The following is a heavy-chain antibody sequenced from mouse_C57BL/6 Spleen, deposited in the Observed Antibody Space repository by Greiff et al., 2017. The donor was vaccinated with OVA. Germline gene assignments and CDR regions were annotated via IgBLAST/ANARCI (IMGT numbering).Heavy chain of an antibody. V-gene: IGHV14-3*01. CDR2: IDPANGNT. CDR1: GFNIKNTY. D-gene: IGHD1-1*01. CDR3: ARGHYYGSSPWAMDY. J-gene: IGHJ4*01. Sequence: VQLKESVAELVRPGASVKLSCTASGFNIKNTYMHWVKQRPEQGLEWIGRIDPANGNTKYAPKFQGKATITADTSSNTAYLQLSSLTSEDTAIYYCARGHYYGSSPWAMDYWGQGTSVTVSS.